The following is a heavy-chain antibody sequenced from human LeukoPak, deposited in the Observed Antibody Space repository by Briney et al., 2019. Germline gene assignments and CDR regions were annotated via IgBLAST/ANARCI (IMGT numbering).Heavy chain of an antibody. Sequence: GGSLRLSCAASGFTFSSYAMHWVRQAPGKGLEWVSVISHDGSSKFYADSVKGRYTISRDNSKNTLYLQMNSLRAEDTAVYYCAIPVGATLYFQHWGQGTLVTVSS. V-gene: IGHV3-30-3*01. CDR3: AIPVGATLYFQH. CDR2: ISHDGSSK. CDR1: GFTFSSYA. D-gene: IGHD1-26*01. J-gene: IGHJ1*01.